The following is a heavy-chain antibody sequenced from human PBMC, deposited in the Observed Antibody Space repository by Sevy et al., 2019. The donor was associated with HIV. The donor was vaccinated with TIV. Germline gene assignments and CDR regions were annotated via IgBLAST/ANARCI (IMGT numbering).Heavy chain of an antibody. D-gene: IGHD3-10*01. V-gene: IGHV3-30*18. J-gene: IGHJ6*04. CDR1: GFIFSGNG. CDR2: ISYDGSKK. Sequence: GGSLRLSCVASGFIFSGNGMHWVRQAPGKGLEWLAAISYDGSKKYSAYSVKGRFTISRDNSQSTLYLEMKSLRVEDSAVYYCAKDGHASWTANSYYHLDVWGKGTTVTVSS. CDR3: AKDGHASWTANSYYHLDV.